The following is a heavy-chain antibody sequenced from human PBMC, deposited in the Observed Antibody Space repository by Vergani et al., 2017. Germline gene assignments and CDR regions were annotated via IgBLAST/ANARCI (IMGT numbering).Heavy chain of an antibody. V-gene: IGHV4-31*03. D-gene: IGHD1-20*01. Sequence: QVQLQESGPGLVKPSQTLSPTCTVSGGSISSYGYYWSWIRQHPGKGLEWIGYIYHSGSTYYNPSLKSRLTILLDTSKNQSSLKMRSVTAADTAVYYCARGISGNEVVDYWGQGTLVTVSS. CDR3: ARGISGNEVVDY. CDR2: IYHSGST. J-gene: IGHJ4*02. CDR1: GGSISSYGYY.